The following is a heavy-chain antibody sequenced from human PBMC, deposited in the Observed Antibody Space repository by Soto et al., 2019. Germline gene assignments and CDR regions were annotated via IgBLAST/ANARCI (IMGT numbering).Heavy chain of an antibody. CDR1: GYTFTSYG. V-gene: IGHV1-18*01. Sequence: QVQLVQSGAEVKKPGASVKVSCKASGYTFTSYGISWVRQAPGQGLEWMGWISAYNGNTNYAQKLQGRVTMTTDTSTSTAYMELRSLRSDDTAVYYCARDPNIVLMVYAIPTNLFDPWGQGTLVTVSS. D-gene: IGHD2-8*01. CDR2: ISAYNGNT. CDR3: ARDPNIVLMVYAIPTNLFDP. J-gene: IGHJ5*02.